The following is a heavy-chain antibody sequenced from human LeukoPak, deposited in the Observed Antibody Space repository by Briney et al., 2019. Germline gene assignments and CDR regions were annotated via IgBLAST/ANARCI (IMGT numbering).Heavy chain of an antibody. D-gene: IGHD6-19*01. CDR1: GYSFTSYW. Sequence: GESLKISCKGSGYSFTSYWIGWVRQMPGKGLEWMGIIYPGDSDTRYSPSFQGQVTVSADKSISTAYLQWSSLKASDTAVYSCARVNGWYYFDYWGQGTLVTVSS. CDR2: IYPGDSDT. V-gene: IGHV5-51*01. CDR3: ARVNGWYYFDY. J-gene: IGHJ4*02.